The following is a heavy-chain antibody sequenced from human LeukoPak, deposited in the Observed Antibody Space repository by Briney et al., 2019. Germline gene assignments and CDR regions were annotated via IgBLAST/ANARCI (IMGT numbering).Heavy chain of an antibody. CDR2: IWSDGSNE. D-gene: IGHD1-26*01. Sequence: GGSLRLSCAASAFTFSTSGIHWVRQAPGKGLEWVAFIWSDGSNEYYADSVKGRFTISRDNSKNTLYLQMNSLRAEDTAVYYCAREGGSYHYFDYWGQGTLVTVSS. V-gene: IGHV3-33*01. CDR1: AFTFSTSG. CDR3: AREGGSYHYFDY. J-gene: IGHJ4*02.